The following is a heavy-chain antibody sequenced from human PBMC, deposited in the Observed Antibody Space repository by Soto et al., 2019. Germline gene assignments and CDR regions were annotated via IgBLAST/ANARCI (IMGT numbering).Heavy chain of an antibody. CDR3: AGAPHSSEYSGPDY. J-gene: IGHJ4*02. CDR1: GFTFRSYE. CDR2: ISSSGSTI. Sequence: EGQLVESGGGLVRPGGSLRVSCVASGFTFRSYEFNWVRQAPGKGLEWVSYISSSGSTICYADSVKGRFTISRDNAKNSLYLQMNSLRAEDTAFYYCAGAPHSSEYSGPDYWGQGTLVTVSS. V-gene: IGHV3-48*03. D-gene: IGHD6-19*01.